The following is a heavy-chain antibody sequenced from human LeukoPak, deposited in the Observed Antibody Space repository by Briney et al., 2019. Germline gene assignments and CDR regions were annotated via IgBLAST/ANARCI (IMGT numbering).Heavy chain of an antibody. CDR1: GGSISSYY. J-gene: IGHJ4*02. CDR2: IYTSGST. D-gene: IGHD6-13*01. Sequence: SETLSLTCTVSGGSISSYYWSWIWQPAGKGLEWIGRIYTSGSTNYNPSLKSRVTMSVDTSKNQFSLKLSSVTAADTAVYYGVLGAAGTFDYWGQGTLVTVSS. CDR3: VLGAAGTFDY. V-gene: IGHV4-4*07.